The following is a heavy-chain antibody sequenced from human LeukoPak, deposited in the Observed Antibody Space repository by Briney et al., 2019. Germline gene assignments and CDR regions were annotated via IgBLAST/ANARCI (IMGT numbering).Heavy chain of an antibody. V-gene: IGHV3-23*01. CDR1: GFTFSTYA. D-gene: IGHD2-2*01. CDR3: APKYQLPLGY. CDR2: ISGSGTSA. J-gene: IGHJ4*02. Sequence: GGSLRLSCAASGFTFSTYAMSWVRQAPGKGLEWVSAISGSGTSAYYADSVKGRFTISRDNSKNTLYLQMTSLRAEDTAVYYCAPKYQLPLGYWGQGTLVTVSS.